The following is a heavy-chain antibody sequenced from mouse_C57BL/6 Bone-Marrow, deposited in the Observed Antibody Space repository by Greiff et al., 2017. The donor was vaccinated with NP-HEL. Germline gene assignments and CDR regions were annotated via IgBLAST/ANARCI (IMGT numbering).Heavy chain of an antibody. Sequence: VQLQQPGAELVRPGSSVKLSCKASGYTFTSYWMDWVKQRPGQGLEWIGNIYPSDSETHYNQKFKDKATLTVDKSSRTAYMQLSSLTSEDSAVYYCARWSNYIDYWGQGTTLTVSS. CDR2: IYPSDSET. J-gene: IGHJ2*01. D-gene: IGHD5-1*01. V-gene: IGHV1-61*01. CDR3: ARWSNYIDY. CDR1: GYTFTSYW.